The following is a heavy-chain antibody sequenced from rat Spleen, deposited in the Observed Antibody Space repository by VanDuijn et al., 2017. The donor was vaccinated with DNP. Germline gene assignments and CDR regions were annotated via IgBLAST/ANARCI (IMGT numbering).Heavy chain of an antibody. Sequence: EVQLVESGGGLVQPGRSLKLSCAASGFTFSNFGMHWIRQAPTKGLEWVATIIYDGTTTYYRDSVKGRFTISRDNAKNTLFLQMDSLRAEETATYYCATSGYGYDGYPFAYWGQGTLVTVSS. CDR2: IIYDGTTT. D-gene: IGHD1-12*03. J-gene: IGHJ3*01. CDR1: GFTFSNFG. V-gene: IGHV5-19*01. CDR3: ATSGYGYDGYPFAY.